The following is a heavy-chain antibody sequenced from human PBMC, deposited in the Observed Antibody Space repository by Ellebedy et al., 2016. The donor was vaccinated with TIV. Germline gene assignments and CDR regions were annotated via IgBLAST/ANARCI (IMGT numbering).Heavy chain of an antibody. CDR1: GFTFSSYA. CDR2: ISYDGSNK. CDR3: AKPGGYSSSWSFNWFDP. D-gene: IGHD6-13*01. J-gene: IGHJ5*02. V-gene: IGHV3-30*18. Sequence: GESLKISCAASGFTFSSYAMSWVRQAPGKGLEWVAVISYDGSNKYYADSVKGRFTISRDNSKNTLYLQMNSLRAEDTAVYYCAKPGGYSSSWSFNWFDPWGQGTLVTVSS.